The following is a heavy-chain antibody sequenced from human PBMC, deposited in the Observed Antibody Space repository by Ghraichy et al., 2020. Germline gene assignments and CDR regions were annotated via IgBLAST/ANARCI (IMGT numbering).Heavy chain of an antibody. Sequence: ASVKVSCKASGYTFTSNGISWVRQAPGQGLEWMGWISAYNGNTNYAQKFQGRVTLTTDTSTNTAYMDLRSLTSDDTAVYYCARTSGNYYKGGGYFDYWGQGTLVTFSS. D-gene: IGHD3-10*01. CDR1: GYTFTSNG. V-gene: IGHV1-18*04. J-gene: IGHJ4*02. CDR2: ISAYNGNT. CDR3: ARTSGNYYKGGGYFDY.